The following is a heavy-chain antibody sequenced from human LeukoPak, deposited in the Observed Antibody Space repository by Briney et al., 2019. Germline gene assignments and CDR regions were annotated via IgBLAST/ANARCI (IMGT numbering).Heavy chain of an antibody. Sequence: GASVKVSCKASGFTFSIFGISWVRQAPGQGLEWMGWISGYNGDTKYAQKFQGRVNMTTDTSTSTVLMELRSLRSDDTAMYYCARGRKPRSALNYYDSSGYYYLNAFDIWGQGTMVTVSS. D-gene: IGHD3-22*01. V-gene: IGHV1-18*01. J-gene: IGHJ3*02. CDR2: ISGYNGDT. CDR1: GFTFSIFG. CDR3: ARGRKPRSALNYYDSSGYYYLNAFDI.